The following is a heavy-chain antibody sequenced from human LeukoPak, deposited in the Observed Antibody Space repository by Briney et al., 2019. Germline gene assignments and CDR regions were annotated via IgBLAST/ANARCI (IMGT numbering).Heavy chain of an antibody. J-gene: IGHJ4*02. CDR2: VIPISGTT. CDR3: ARLAVVPAAMSPDY. CDR1: GGSFYSYP. D-gene: IGHD2-2*01. V-gene: IGHV1-69*13. Sequence: SVKVSCKASGGSFYSYPIAWVRQAPGQGLEWLGAVIPISGTTHYAQKFQGRVSITVDDSTTTVYMQLSGLRSDDTAVYFCARLAVVPAAMSPDYWGQGTLVTVSS.